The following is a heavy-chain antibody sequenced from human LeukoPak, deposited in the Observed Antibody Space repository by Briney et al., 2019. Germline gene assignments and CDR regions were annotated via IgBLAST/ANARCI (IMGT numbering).Heavy chain of an antibody. CDR1: GGSISSSSYY. J-gene: IGHJ6*02. D-gene: IGHD3-10*01. V-gene: IGHV4-39*07. Sequence: SETLSLTCTVSGGSISSSSYYWGWIRQPPGKGLEWIGSIYYSGSTYYNPSLKSRVTISVDTSKNQFSLKLSSVTAADTAVYYCARRSPFGELLYYYYGMDVWGQGTTVTVSS. CDR2: IYYSGST. CDR3: ARRSPFGELLYYYYGMDV.